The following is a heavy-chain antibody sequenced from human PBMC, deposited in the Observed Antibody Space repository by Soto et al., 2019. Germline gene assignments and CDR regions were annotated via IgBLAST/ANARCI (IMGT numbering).Heavy chain of an antibody. J-gene: IGHJ4*02. Sequence: FRIDFRHWVRQAPKQELEWMAIINPSRGNTSYSQQFQGRFTMTRDTSTSTLYRELSSPGSEDTAGYYSGKGGGKYYQPFLAFWGKGTPVPVSP. CDR2: INPSRGNT. CDR3: GKGGGKYYQPFLAF. D-gene: IGHD1-26*01. V-gene: IGHV1-46*01. CDR1: FRIDF.